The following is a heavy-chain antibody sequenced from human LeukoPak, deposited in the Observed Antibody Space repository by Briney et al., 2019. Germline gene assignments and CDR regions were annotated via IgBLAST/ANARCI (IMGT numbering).Heavy chain of an antibody. D-gene: IGHD6-13*01. CDR2: INPSGGST. CDR1: GYTFTSYY. J-gene: IGHJ4*02. V-gene: IGHV1-46*04. Sequence: ASVKVSCKASGYTFTSYYMHWERQAPGQGLEWMGIINPSGGSTSYAQKLQGRVTMTRDTSTNTVYMELSSLRSEDTAVYYCARDLNPLAAQTPLGYWGQGPLVSVSS. CDR3: ARDLNPLAAQTPLGY.